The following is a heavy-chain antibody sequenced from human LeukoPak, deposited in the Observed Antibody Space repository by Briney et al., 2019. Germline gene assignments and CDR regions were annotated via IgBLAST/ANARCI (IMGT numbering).Heavy chain of an antibody. J-gene: IGHJ4*02. V-gene: IGHV3-23*01. Sequence: PGGSLRLSCAASGFTFSSYAMSWVRQAPGKGLEWVSGISGSGGTTYYADSVQGRLTLSRDNSKNTLYLQMNSLRADETAVYYCATERTGVWPFDYWGQGTLVTVCS. CDR3: ATERTGVWPFDY. CDR2: ISGSGGTT. D-gene: IGHD5/OR15-5a*01. CDR1: GFTFSSYA.